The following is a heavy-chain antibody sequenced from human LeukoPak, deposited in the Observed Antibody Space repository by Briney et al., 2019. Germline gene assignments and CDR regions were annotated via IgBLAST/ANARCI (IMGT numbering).Heavy chain of an antibody. Sequence: ASAKVSCKASGYTFTAYYLQWVRLAPGQGLEWMGWINPKSGGTEYAQRFQGRVTMTRDTSISTAYMELSRLRSDDTAVYYCARDGGVPVANDYWGQGTLVTVSS. CDR3: ARDGGVPVANDY. CDR1: GYTFTAYY. CDR2: INPKSGGT. J-gene: IGHJ4*02. D-gene: IGHD2-2*01. V-gene: IGHV1-2*02.